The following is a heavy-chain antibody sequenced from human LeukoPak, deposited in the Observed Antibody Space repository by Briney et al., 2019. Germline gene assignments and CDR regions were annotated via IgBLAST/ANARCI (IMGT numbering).Heavy chain of an antibody. Sequence: ASVNVSCKASAGTFSSYAISWVRQPPGQGLEWMGRIIPILGIANYAQKFQGRVTITADKSTSTAYMELSSLRSEETAVYYCASGGDVLRYFEGRYGMDVWGQGTTVTVSS. CDR2: IIPILGIA. J-gene: IGHJ6*02. D-gene: IGHD3-9*01. CDR1: AGTFSSYA. CDR3: ASGGDVLRYFEGRYGMDV. V-gene: IGHV1-69*04.